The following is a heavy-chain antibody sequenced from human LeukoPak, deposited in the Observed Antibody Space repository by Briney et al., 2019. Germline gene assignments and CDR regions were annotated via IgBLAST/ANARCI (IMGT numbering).Heavy chain of an antibody. V-gene: IGHV1-69*04. CDR3: AREDRGVTKPFDY. CDR2: IIPILGIA. CDR1: GGTFSSYA. D-gene: IGHD3-10*01. Sequence: ASVKVSCKASGGTFSSYAISWVRQAPGQGLEWMGRIIPILGIANYAQKFQGRVTITADKSTSTAYMELSSLRSEDTAVYYCAREDRGVTKPFDYWGQGTLVTVSS. J-gene: IGHJ4*02.